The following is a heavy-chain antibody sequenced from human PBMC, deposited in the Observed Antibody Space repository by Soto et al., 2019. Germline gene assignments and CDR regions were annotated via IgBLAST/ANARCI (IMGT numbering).Heavy chain of an antibody. D-gene: IGHD4-4*01. V-gene: IGHV1-3*01. CDR3: ASSYSNYALIDYYYYGMDV. Sequence: ASVKVSCKASGYNFINYAMHWVRQAPGQRLEWMGWINAGNGNTKYSQKFQGRVTITRDTSASTAYMELSSLRSEDTAVYYCASSYSNYALIDYYYYGMDVWGQGTTVTVSS. J-gene: IGHJ6*02. CDR1: GYNFINYA. CDR2: INAGNGNT.